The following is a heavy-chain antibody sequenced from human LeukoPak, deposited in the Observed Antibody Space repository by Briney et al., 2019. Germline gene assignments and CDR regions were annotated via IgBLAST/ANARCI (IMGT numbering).Heavy chain of an antibody. V-gene: IGHV3-53*01. Sequence: PGGSLRLSCAASGFTVSSNYMGWVRQAPGKGLEWVSVIYSGGSTYYADSVKGRFTISRDNSKNTLYLQMNSLRAEDTAVYYCARVDYYYMDVWGKGTTVTISS. J-gene: IGHJ6*03. CDR1: GFTVSSNY. CDR3: ARVDYYYMDV. CDR2: IYSGGST.